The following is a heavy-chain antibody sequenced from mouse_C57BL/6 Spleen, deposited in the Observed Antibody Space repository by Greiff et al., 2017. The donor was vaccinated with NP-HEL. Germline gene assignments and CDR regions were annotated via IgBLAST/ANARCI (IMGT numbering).Heavy chain of an antibody. CDR2: INYDGSST. V-gene: IGHV5-16*01. D-gene: IGHD1-1*01. J-gene: IGHJ1*03. CDR1: GFTFSDYY. CDR3: ARKYYGSSYRWYFDV. Sequence: EVKVVESEGGLVQPGSSMKLSCTASGFTFSDYYMAWVRQVPEKGLEWVANINYDGSSTYYLDSLKSRFIISRDNAKNILYLQMSSLKSEDTATYYCARKYYGSSYRWYFDVWGTGTTVTVSS.